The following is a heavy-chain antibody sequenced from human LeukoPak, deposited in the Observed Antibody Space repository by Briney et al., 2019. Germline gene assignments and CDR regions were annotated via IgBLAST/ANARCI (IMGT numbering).Heavy chain of an antibody. CDR2: INPNSGGT. CDR1: GYTFTGYY. D-gene: IGHD3-10*01. J-gene: IGHJ5*02. V-gene: IGHV1-2*02. Sequence: ASVKVSCKASGYTFTGYYMHWVRQAPGQGLEWMGWINPNSGGTNYAQKFQGRVTMARDTSISTAYMELSRLRSDDTAVYYCARVYYGSGSYYHNWFDPWGQGTLVTVSS. CDR3: ARVYYGSGSYYHNWFDP.